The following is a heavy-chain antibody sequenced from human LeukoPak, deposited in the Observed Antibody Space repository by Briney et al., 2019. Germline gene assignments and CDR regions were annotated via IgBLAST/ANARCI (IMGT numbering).Heavy chain of an antibody. Sequence: SETLSLTCTVSGGSISSYYWSWIRQSPGKGLEWIGYIYNSGSTNYNPSLKSRVTISVDTSKNQFSLKLSSVTAADTAVYYCASSPAKLLWFGTLDYWGQGTLVTVSS. CDR2: IYNSGST. V-gene: IGHV4-59*12. CDR1: GGSISSYY. J-gene: IGHJ4*02. CDR3: ASSPAKLLWFGTLDY. D-gene: IGHD3-10*01.